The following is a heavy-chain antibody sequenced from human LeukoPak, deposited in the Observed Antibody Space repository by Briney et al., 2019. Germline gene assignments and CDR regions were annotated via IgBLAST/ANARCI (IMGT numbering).Heavy chain of an antibody. CDR2: ISSSSSYI. J-gene: IGHJ5*02. Sequence: PGGSLRLSCAASGFTFSSYAMSWVRQAPGKGLEWVSSISSSSSYIYYADSVKGRFTISRDNAKNSLYLQMNSLRAEDTAVYYCARESYYYDSSGYSAPGHLVDPWGQGTLVTVSS. CDR1: GFTFSSYA. D-gene: IGHD3-22*01. CDR3: ARESYYYDSSGYSAPGHLVDP. V-gene: IGHV3-21*01.